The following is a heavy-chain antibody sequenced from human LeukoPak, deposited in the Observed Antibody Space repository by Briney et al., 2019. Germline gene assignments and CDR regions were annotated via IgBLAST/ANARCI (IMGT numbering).Heavy chain of an antibody. V-gene: IGHV3-30*18. Sequence: GGSLRLSCAASGFTFSSYGMHWVRQAPGKGLEWVAVISHDGRNEYYGDSVKGRFTISRDNSKSTLFLQMNSLRAEDTALYYCAKDWRFVAVTAFLDYWGQGTLVTVSS. J-gene: IGHJ4*02. D-gene: IGHD2-21*02. CDR3: AKDWRFVAVTAFLDY. CDR1: GFTFSSYG. CDR2: ISHDGRNE.